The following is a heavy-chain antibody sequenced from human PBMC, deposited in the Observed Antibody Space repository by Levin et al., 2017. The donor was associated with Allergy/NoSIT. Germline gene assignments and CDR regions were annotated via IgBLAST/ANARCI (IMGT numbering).Heavy chain of an antibody. CDR1: GFSFSSYG. CDR3: AKENQWMGMRYWYFDL. J-gene: IGHJ2*01. V-gene: IGHV3-30*18. CDR2: ISFDGSNK. Sequence: GGSLRLSCAASGFSFSSYGMHWVRQAPGKGLEWVAVISFDGSNKYYADSVKGRFTISRDNSKDTVYLQMNSLRAEDTAVYYCAKENQWMGMRYWYFDLWGRGTLVTVSS. D-gene: IGHD6-19*01.